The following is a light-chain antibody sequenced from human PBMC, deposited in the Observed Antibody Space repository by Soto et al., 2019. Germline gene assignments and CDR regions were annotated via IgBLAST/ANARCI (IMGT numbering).Light chain of an antibody. CDR2: ENT. CDR1: SSNIGAGFD. J-gene: IGLJ3*02. Sequence: QSVLTQPPSVSGAPGQRVTISCTGSSSNIGAGFDVHWYQQLPGTAPKLLIFENTDRPSGVPDRFSGSKSGTSASLAITGRQAEDAADYYCHSYDSSLSGWVFGGGTKVTVL. CDR3: HSYDSSLSGWV. V-gene: IGLV1-40*01.